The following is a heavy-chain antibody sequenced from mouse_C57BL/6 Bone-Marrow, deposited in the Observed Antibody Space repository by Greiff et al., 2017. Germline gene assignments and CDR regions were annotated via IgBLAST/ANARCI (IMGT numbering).Heavy chain of an antibody. D-gene: IGHD2-1*01. J-gene: IGHJ2*01. CDR3: TRSLDYGNYY. CDR1: GYTFTDYE. CDR2: IDPETGGT. Sequence: VQLQQSGAELVRPGASVTLSCKASGYTFTDYEMNWVKQTPVHGLEWIGAIDPETGGTAYNQKFKGKAILTADKSSSTAYMELRSLTSEDSAVYYCTRSLDYGNYYWGQGTTLTVSS. V-gene: IGHV1-15*01.